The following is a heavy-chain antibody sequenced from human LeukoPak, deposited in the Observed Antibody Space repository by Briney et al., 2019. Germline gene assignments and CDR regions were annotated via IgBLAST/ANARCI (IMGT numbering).Heavy chain of an antibody. CDR2: IKQDGSEK. D-gene: IGHD3-16*02. V-gene: IGHV3-7*03. J-gene: IGHJ4*02. CDR1: GFTFSTYW. CDR3: AKVSYYDYVWGSYRYEGYFDY. Sequence: GGSLRLSCAASGFTFSTYWMNWVRQAPGKGPEWVANIKQDGSEKYYVDSVKGRFTISRDNAKNSLYLQMNSLRADDTAVYYCAKVSYYDYVWGSYRYEGYFDYWGQGTLVTVSS.